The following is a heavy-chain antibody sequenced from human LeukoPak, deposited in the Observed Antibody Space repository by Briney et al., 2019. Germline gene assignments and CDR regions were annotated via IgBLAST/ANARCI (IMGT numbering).Heavy chain of an antibody. V-gene: IGHV1-46*01. J-gene: IGHJ6*02. CDR2: INPSGGST. CDR1: GYTFTSYY. CDR3: ARGPYDFWSGYSYYYYGMDV. D-gene: IGHD3-3*01. Sequence: ASVKVSCKASGYTFTSYYMHWVRQAPGQGLEWMGIINPSGGSTSYAQKFQGRVTMTRDTSTSTVYMELSSLRSEDTAVYYCARGPYDFWSGYSYYYYGMDVWGQGTTVTVSS.